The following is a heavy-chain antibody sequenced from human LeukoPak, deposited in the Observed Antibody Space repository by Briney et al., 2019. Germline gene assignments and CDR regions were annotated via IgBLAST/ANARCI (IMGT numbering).Heavy chain of an antibody. CDR3: AKDAQRGFDYSNSLEH. J-gene: IGHJ5*02. D-gene: IGHD4-11*01. Sequence: GGSLRLSCAASGFTFSDFYMGWIRQAPRKGLEWVSYISISGTIYYADSVKGRFTISRDNFKRTVSLEMNSLRGEDTAVYYCAKDAQRGFDYSNSLEHWGQGSLVIVSS. CDR1: GFTFSDFY. CDR2: ISISGTI. V-gene: IGHV3-11*04.